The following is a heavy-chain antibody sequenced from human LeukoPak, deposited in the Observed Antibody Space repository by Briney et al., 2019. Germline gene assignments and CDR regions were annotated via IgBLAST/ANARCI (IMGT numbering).Heavy chain of an antibody. CDR2: MNPNSGNT. D-gene: IGHD2-15*01. J-gene: IGHJ4*02. Sequence: GASVKVSCKASGYTFTSYDINWVRQATGQGLEWMGWMNPNSGNTGYAQKFQGRVTMTRNTSISTAYMELSSLRSEDTAVYYCARGGLSIEDLWVYRSGGSCVLNYWGQGTLVTVSS. CDR3: ARGGLSIEDLWVYRSGGSCVLNY. V-gene: IGHV1-8*01. CDR1: GYTFTSYD.